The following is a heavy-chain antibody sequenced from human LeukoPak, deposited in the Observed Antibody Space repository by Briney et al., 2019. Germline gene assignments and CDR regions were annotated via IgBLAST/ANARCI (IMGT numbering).Heavy chain of an antibody. CDR3: ARDNSVGDNAWWFDP. V-gene: IGHV1-69*05. Sequence: GASVKVSCKASGGTLNSYVISWVRQAPGQGLEGMGGIIPISGTTNYAQKFQGRVTMTRDMSTSTDYMELSSLRSEDTAIYYCARDNSVGDNAWWFDPWGQGTLVTVSS. CDR2: IIPISGTT. J-gene: IGHJ5*02. CDR1: GGTLNSYV. D-gene: IGHD1-26*01.